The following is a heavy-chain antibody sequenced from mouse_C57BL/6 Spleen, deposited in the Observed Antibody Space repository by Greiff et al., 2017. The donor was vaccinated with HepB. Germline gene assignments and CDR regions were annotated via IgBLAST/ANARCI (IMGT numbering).Heavy chain of an antibody. CDR3: ARALIYDGYAMDY. V-gene: IGHV5-4*01. CDR1: GFTFSSYA. D-gene: IGHD2-3*01. CDR2: ISDGGSYT. Sequence: EVQGVESGGGLVKPGGSLKLSCAASGFTFSSYAMSWVRQTPEKRLEWVATISDGGSYTYYPDNVKGRFTISRDNAKNNLYLQMSHLKSEDTAMYYCARALIYDGYAMDYWGQGTSVTVSS. J-gene: IGHJ4*01.